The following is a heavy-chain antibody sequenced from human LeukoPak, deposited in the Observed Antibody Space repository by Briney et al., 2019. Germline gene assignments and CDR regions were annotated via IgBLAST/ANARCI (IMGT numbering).Heavy chain of an antibody. CDR2: IIPVLDMA. CDR1: GDIFINYA. V-gene: IGHV1-69*04. J-gene: IGHJ6*02. Sequence: SVKVSCKASGDIFINYAYSWVRHAPGQGLEWMGRIIPVLDMANSAQEFQDRFTFTADKSTNTIYMELRNLRYEDTGVYYCARYYYDRSGFLVKAMDVWGQGTTVSVS. D-gene: IGHD3-22*01. CDR3: ARYYYDRSGFLVKAMDV.